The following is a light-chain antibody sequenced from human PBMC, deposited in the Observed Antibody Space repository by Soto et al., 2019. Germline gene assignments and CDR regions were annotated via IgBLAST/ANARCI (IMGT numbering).Light chain of an antibody. CDR3: SSYTSSIVV. CDR2: DVS. CDR1: SSDVGGYNY. Sequence: QSALTQPASVSGSPGQSITISCTGTSSDVGGYNYVSWYQQHPGKAPKLMIYDVSNRPSGVSNRFSGSKSGNTASLTISGLQAEDEADYYCSSYTSSIVVFGGGTKL. J-gene: IGLJ2*01. V-gene: IGLV2-14*01.